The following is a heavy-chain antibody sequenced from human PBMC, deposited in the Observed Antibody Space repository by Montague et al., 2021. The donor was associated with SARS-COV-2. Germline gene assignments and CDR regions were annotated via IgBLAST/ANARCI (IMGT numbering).Heavy chain of an antibody. D-gene: IGHD2-8*01. V-gene: IGHV4-59*12. Sequence: SETLSLTCTVSGDSISHYYWGWIRQPPGRGLEWIAHFSNNGDTRYSPSLKSRVTISADKSTNQFSLRLTSVTAADTAVFYCATRYYSDTRASNGVYWGQGALVTVSS. CDR1: GDSISHYY. CDR2: FSNNGDT. J-gene: IGHJ4*02. CDR3: ATRYYSDTRASNGVY.